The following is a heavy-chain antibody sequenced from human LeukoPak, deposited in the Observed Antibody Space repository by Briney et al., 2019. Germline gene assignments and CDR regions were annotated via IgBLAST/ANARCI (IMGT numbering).Heavy chain of an antibody. CDR1: GFTFDRYA. CDR3: AKDFPHNYETSHGMDP. CDR2: ICVRVATT. Sequence: PGGSLRLSCAASGFTFDRYAMNWVRQAPGKGLEWIAHICVRVATTYYADSVGGRFTISRDDAQHSLFLQMNSRRVKDTAIYYCAKDFPHNYETSHGMDPWGQGTTVTVS. D-gene: IGHD3-22*01. V-gene: IGHV3-48*03. J-gene: IGHJ6*02.